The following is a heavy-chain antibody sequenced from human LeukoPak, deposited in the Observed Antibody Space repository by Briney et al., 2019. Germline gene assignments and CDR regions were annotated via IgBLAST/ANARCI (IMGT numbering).Heavy chain of an antibody. V-gene: IGHV4-59*01. Sequence: SETLSLTCTVSGGSINSYYWSWIRQPPRKGLEWIGYIYYSGSTNYNPSLKSRVTISVDTSKNQFSLKLSSVTAADTAVYYCARAPPKINYYSDSSGQGYYFDYWRQGTLVTVSS. D-gene: IGHD3-22*01. CDR1: GGSINSYY. CDR2: IYYSGST. CDR3: ARAPPKINYYSDSSGQGYYFDY. J-gene: IGHJ4*02.